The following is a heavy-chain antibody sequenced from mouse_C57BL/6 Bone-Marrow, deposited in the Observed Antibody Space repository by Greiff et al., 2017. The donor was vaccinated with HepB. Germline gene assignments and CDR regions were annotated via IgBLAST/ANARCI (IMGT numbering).Heavy chain of an antibody. CDR3: ARNKEYYGSYYFDY. V-gene: IGHV2-2*01. CDR2: IWSGGST. CDR1: GFSLTSYG. J-gene: IGHJ2*01. D-gene: IGHD1-1*01. Sequence: VQLQESGPGLVQPSQSLSITCTVSGFSLTSYGVHWVRQSPGKGLEWLGVIWSGGSTDYNAAFISRLSISKDNSKSQVFFKMNSLQADDTAIYYCARNKEYYGSYYFDYWGQGTTLTVSS.